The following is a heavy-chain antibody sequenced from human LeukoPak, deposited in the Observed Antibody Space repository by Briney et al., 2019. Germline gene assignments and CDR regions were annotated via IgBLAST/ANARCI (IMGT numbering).Heavy chain of an antibody. CDR2: ISYDGSNK. V-gene: IGHV3-30*03. CDR1: GFTFSSYG. CDR3: ARVGGGGPAASLMDV. J-gene: IGHJ6*03. D-gene: IGHD2-2*01. Sequence: GGSLRLSCAASGFTFSSYGMHWVRQAPGKGLEWVAVISYDGSNKYYADSVKGRFTISRDNSKNTLYLQMNSLRAEDTAVYYCARVGGGGPAASLMDVWGKGTTVTVSS.